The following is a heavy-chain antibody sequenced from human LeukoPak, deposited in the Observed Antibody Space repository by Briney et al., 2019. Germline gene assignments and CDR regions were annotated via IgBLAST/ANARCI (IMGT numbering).Heavy chain of an antibody. CDR3: TRGLVGATLYYFDY. V-gene: IGHV3-72*01. J-gene: IGHJ4*02. Sequence: PGGSLRLSCAAPGFTFSDHYMDWVRQAPGKGQEWVGRTRNKANSYTTEYAASVKGRFTISRDDSKNSLYLQMNSLKTEDTAVYYCTRGLVGATLYYFDYWGQGTLVTVSS. CDR2: TRNKANSYTT. CDR1: GFTFSDHY. D-gene: IGHD1-26*01.